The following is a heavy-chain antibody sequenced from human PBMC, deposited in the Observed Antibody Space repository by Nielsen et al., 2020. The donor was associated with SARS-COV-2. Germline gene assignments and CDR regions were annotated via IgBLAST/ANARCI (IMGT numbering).Heavy chain of an antibody. J-gene: IGHJ6*02. CDR2: ILHSGFT. V-gene: IGHV4-34*01. CDR3: ARGRDNTTNSYLDV. D-gene: IGHD1-1*01. Sequence: SETLSLTCAISGGSLTEHDWNWIRQPPGRGLEWLGEILHSGFTNKNPSLTTRLIISSDKSKNQFSLRLRSVTAADTAIYYCARGRDNTTNSYLDVWGQGTTVTFSS. CDR1: GGSLTEHD.